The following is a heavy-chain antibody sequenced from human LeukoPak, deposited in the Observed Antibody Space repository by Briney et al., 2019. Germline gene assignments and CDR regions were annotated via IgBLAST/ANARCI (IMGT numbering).Heavy chain of an antibody. V-gene: IGHV1-69*13. Sequence: ASVKVSCKASGGTFSSYAISWVRQAPGQGLEWMGGIIPIFGTANYAQKFQGRVTITADESTSTAYMELSSLRSEDTAVYYCARTPGGSRTNWFDPWGQGTLVTVSS. D-gene: IGHD3-16*01. CDR3: ARTPGGSRTNWFDP. CDR2: IIPIFGTA. J-gene: IGHJ5*02. CDR1: GGTFSSYA.